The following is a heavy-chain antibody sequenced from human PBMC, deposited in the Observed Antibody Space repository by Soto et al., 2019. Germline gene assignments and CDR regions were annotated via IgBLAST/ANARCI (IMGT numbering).Heavy chain of an antibody. D-gene: IGHD6-19*01. V-gene: IGHV3-30*18. CDR3: AKGGGSGVWA. J-gene: IGHJ5*02. Sequence: QVQLVESGGGVVQPGRSLRLSCAASGFTFSSYGMHWVRQAPGKGLEWVAVISYDGSNKYYADSVKGRFTISRDKSKNTLYLQMNSLRAEDTAVYYCAKGGGSGVWAWGQGTLVTVSS. CDR1: GFTFSSYG. CDR2: ISYDGSNK.